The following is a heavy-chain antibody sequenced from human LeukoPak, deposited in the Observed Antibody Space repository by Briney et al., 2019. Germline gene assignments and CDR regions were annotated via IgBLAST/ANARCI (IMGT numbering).Heavy chain of an antibody. CDR3: ATADWFSFDF. CDR2: IKNDGSEK. V-gene: IGHV3-7*04. D-gene: IGHD3-9*01. CDR1: GFTISHYW. Sequence: PGGSLRLSCAASGFTISHYWMSWVRQAPGKGLEWVATIKNDGSEKNYVDSVKGRFTISRDNAKNSLYLQMSGLRAEDTAVYFCATADWFSFDFWGQGTLVTVSS. J-gene: IGHJ4*02.